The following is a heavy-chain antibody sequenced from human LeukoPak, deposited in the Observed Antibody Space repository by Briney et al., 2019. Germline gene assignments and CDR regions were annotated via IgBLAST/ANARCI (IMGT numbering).Heavy chain of an antibody. CDR1: GFTFSSYW. D-gene: IGHD7-27*01. CDR2: ISRDGSST. Sequence: GGSLRLSCAASGFTFSSYWMHWVRQAPGKGLVWVSRISRDGSSTTYADSVKGRFTISRDNAKNTLYLQMNSLRAEDTAVYYCARVLLGTWGAFDIWGQGTMVTVSS. V-gene: IGHV3-74*01. J-gene: IGHJ3*02. CDR3: ARVLLGTWGAFDI.